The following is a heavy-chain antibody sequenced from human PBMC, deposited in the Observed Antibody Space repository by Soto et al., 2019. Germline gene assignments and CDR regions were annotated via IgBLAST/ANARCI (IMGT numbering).Heavy chain of an antibody. D-gene: IGHD6-6*01. J-gene: IGHJ6*02. V-gene: IGHV3-23*01. CDR1: GFTFSSYA. Sequence: PGGSLRLSCAASGFTFSSYAMSWVRQAPGKGLEWVSAISGSGGSTYYADSVKGRFTISRDNSKNTLYLQMNSLRAEDTAVYYCAKDKFSSPRGYYYYGMDVWGQGTTVTVSS. CDR3: AKDKFSSPRGYYYYGMDV. CDR2: ISGSGGST.